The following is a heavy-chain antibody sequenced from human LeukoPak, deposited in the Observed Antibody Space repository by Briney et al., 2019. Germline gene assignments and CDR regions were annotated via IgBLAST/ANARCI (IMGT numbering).Heavy chain of an antibody. CDR3: ARVFGCSSTSCYGGEYYFDY. CDR2: ISAYNGNT. Sequence: ASVKVSCKASGYTFTSYGISWVRQAPGQGLEWMGWISAYNGNTNYAQKLQGRVTMTTDTSTSTAYMELRSLRSDDTAVYYCARVFGCSSTSCYGGEYYFDYWGQGTLVTVSS. V-gene: IGHV1-18*01. D-gene: IGHD2-2*01. J-gene: IGHJ4*02. CDR1: GYTFTSYG.